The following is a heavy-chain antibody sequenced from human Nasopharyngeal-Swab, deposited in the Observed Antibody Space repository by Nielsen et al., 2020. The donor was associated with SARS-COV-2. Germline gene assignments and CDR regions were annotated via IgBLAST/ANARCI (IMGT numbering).Heavy chain of an antibody. V-gene: IGHV3-23*01. CDR3: AKYFDSSGYYYEGVDY. Sequence: GESLKISCAASGFTFSSYAMSWVRQAPGKGLEWVSAISGSGGSTYYADSVKGRFTISRDNSKNTLYLQMNSVRTEDTAVYYCAKYFDSSGYYYEGVDYWGQGTLVTVSS. CDR1: GFTFSSYA. J-gene: IGHJ4*02. CDR2: ISGSGGST. D-gene: IGHD3-22*01.